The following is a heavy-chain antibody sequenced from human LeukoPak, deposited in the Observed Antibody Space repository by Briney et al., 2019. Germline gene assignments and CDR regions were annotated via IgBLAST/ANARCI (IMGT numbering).Heavy chain of an antibody. D-gene: IGHD3-16*02. CDR2: SYPGDSDT. V-gene: IGHV5-51*01. J-gene: IGHJ3*02. CDR3: ARSRAETVPVWGSYRHHDAFDI. Sequence: EVSCKASGYTLTSYGFSWVRQMPGKGLEWMGISYPGDSDTTYKPSFQGQVTISADKSISTAYLQWSSLKASDTAMYYCARSRAETVPVWGSYRHHDAFDIWGQGTMVTVSS. CDR1: GYTLTSYG.